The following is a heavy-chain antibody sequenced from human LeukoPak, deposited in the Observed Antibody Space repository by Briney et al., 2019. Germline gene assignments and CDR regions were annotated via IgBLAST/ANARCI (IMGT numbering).Heavy chain of an antibody. CDR2: IIPIFGTA. CDR3: ARTNGHHSSGWRPYDY. D-gene: IGHD6-19*01. Sequence: ASVKVSCKASGGTFSSYAISWVRQAPGQGLEWMGGIIPIFGTANYAQKFQGRVTITTDESTSTAYMELSSLRSEDTAVYYCARTNGHHSSGWRPYDYWGQGTLVTVSS. V-gene: IGHV1-69*05. CDR1: GGTFSSYA. J-gene: IGHJ4*02.